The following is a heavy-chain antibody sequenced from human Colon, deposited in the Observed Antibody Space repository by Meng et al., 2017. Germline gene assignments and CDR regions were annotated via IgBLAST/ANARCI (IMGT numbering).Heavy chain of an antibody. Sequence: EVRLVGPGGGLVQPGESLRLSCAASGFTFSGFSLSWVRQAPGKGLEWVSSITGDSTYIYYADSVKGRFTVSRDNAKNSLYLQMNSLRADDTAVYYCTRGWVPEWGQGTLVTVSS. D-gene: IGHD3-16*01. V-gene: IGHV3-21*01. CDR2: ITGDSTYI. CDR1: GFTFSGFS. J-gene: IGHJ4*01. CDR3: TRGWVPE.